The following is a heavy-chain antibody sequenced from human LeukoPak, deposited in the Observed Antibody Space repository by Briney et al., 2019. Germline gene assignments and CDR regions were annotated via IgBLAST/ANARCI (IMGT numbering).Heavy chain of an antibody. Sequence: GGSLRLSCVASGFTLSSYWMSWVRQAPGKGLEWVANIKFDGSATYYVDSVKGRFTISRDDAKNPLYLQMNSLRGEDTAVYYCARDLFSGTYHEDFWGQGTLVIVSS. V-gene: IGHV3-7*01. CDR2: IKFDGSAT. D-gene: IGHD1-26*01. J-gene: IGHJ4*02. CDR1: GFTLSSYW. CDR3: ARDLFSGTYHEDF.